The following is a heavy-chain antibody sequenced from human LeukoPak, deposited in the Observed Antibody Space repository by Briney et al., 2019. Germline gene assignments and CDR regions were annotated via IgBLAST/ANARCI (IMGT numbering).Heavy chain of an antibody. CDR3: AKEAGSSWYYFDY. D-gene: IGHD6-13*01. V-gene: IGHV3-23*01. CDR1: GFTFSSYA. J-gene: IGHJ4*02. Sequence: GGSLRLSCAASGFTFSSYAMSWVRQAPEKGLEWVSAISGSGGTTYYADSVKGWFTISRDNSKNTLSLQMNSLRAEDTAVYYCAKEAGSSWYYFDYWGQGTLVTVSS. CDR2: ISGSGGTT.